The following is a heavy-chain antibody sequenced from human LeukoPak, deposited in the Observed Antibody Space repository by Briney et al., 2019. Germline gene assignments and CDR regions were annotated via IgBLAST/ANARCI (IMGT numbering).Heavy chain of an antibody. Sequence: PSETLSLTCTVSGGSISSGSYYWSWIRQPAGKGLEWIGRIYTSGSTNYNPSPKNRVTISVDTSKNQFSLKLSSVTAADTAVYYCASEVIAVAAALGFDYYYYMDVWGKGTTVTVSS. CDR3: ASEVIAVAAALGFDYYYYMDV. V-gene: IGHV4-61*02. CDR1: GGSISSGSYY. J-gene: IGHJ6*03. CDR2: IYTSGST. D-gene: IGHD6-19*01.